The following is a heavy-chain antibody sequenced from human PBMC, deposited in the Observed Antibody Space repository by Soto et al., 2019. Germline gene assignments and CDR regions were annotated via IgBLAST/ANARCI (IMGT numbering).Heavy chain of an antibody. Sequence: HPGGSLRLSCTASGFTFGDYAMSWFRQAPGKGLEWVGFIRSKAYGGTTEYAASVKGRFTISRDDSKSIAYLQMNSLKTEDTAVYYCTRDRGAAAGTLSDYYYYGMDVWGQGTTVTVSS. CDR2: IRSKAYGGTT. CDR1: GFTFGDYA. CDR3: TRDRGAAAGTLSDYYYYGMDV. D-gene: IGHD6-13*01. J-gene: IGHJ6*02. V-gene: IGHV3-49*03.